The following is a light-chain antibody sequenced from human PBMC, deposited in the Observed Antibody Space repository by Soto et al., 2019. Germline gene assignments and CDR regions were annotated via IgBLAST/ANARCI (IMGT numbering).Light chain of an antibody. Sequence: DIQFTQSPSSLSASVGDRVRITCRASQSITNYLNWYQQKPGKAPTLLIYDASNLETGVPSRFSGSGSGTDFTFTISSLQPEDIATYYCQQYDNLPLTFGGGTKVDIK. J-gene: IGKJ4*01. V-gene: IGKV1-33*01. CDR1: QSITNY. CDR3: QQYDNLPLT. CDR2: DAS.